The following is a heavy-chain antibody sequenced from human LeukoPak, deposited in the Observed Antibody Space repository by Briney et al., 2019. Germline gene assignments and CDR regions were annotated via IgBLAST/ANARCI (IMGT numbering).Heavy chain of an antibody. CDR2: ISAYNGNT. Sequence: ASVKVSCKASGYTFTSYGISWVRQAPGQGLEWMGWISAYNGNTNYAQKLQGRVTMTTDTSASTAYMELRSLRSDDTAVYYCARTPDTDSSGYYFDYWGQGTLVTVSS. CDR3: ARTPDTDSSGYYFDY. D-gene: IGHD3-22*01. CDR1: GYTFTSYG. V-gene: IGHV1-18*01. J-gene: IGHJ4*02.